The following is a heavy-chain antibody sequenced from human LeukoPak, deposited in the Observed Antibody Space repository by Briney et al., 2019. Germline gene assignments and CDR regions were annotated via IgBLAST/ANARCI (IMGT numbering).Heavy chain of an antibody. CDR3: ATIPPPPDYYDSGNFAYDI. D-gene: IGHD3-10*01. V-gene: IGHV1-18*01. CDR1: GYTFTSYG. Sequence: GASVKVSCKASGYTFTSYGISWVRQAPGEGLEWMGWISAYTGNTNYAQKLQGRVTMTTDTSTSTAYMELRSLRSDDTAVYYCATIPPPPDYYDSGNFAYDIWGQGTMVTVSS. CDR2: ISAYTGNT. J-gene: IGHJ3*02.